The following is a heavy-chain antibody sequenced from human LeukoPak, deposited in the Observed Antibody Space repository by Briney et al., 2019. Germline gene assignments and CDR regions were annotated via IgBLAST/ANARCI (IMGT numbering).Heavy chain of an antibody. V-gene: IGHV4-39*07. D-gene: IGHD5-24*01. CDR2: IYYSGST. CDR3: ARERVPPIQMATIINYFDY. J-gene: IGHJ4*02. CDR1: GGSISSSSYY. Sequence: SETLSLNCTVSGGSISSSSYYWGWIRQPPGKGLEWIGSIYYSGSTYYNPSLKSRVTISVDTSKNQFSLKLSSVTAADTAVYYCARERVPPIQMATIINYFDYWGQGTLVTVSS.